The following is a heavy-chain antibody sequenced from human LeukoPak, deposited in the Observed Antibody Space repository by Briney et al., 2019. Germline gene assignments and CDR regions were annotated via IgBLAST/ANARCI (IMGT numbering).Heavy chain of an antibody. J-gene: IGHJ3*01. Sequence: GGSLRLSCEPSGFTLRSYGMHWVRQAPGKGREWMAAISFVGDSDSHADAVRGLFTISRDNSKNLLSLQMSNLTSGDTAFYYCARDFLAFGSGGRFWFALDLWGQGTWVTVSS. CDR1: GFTLRSYG. V-gene: IGHV3-30*03. CDR2: ISFVGDSD. CDR3: ARDFLAFGSGGRFWFALDL. D-gene: IGHD6-19*01.